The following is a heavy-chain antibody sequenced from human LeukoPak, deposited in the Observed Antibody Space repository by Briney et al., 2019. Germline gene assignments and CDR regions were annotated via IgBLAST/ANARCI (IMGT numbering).Heavy chain of an antibody. CDR1: GGSISTYY. J-gene: IGHJ5*02. CDR3: ARAANWFDP. V-gene: IGHV4-59*01. CDR2: IYYSGST. Sequence: SETLSLTCTVSGGSISTYYWSWIRQPPVKGLEWIGYIYYSGSTNYNPSLKSRVTISVDTSKNQFSLKLSSVTAADTAVYYCARAANWFDPWGQGTLVTVSS.